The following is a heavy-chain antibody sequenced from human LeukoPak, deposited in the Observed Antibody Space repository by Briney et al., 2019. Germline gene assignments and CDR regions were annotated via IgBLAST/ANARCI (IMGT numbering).Heavy chain of an antibody. Sequence: SQTLCLTCAVSGYSISSGYYWGCIRNPPGKGLERMGRTYQGGGTTYKPSLKSRVTISMDASKNQFSLQLRSVTAADTAVYYCARQTSDAPPIFLPRYNWFDPWGQGTPVTASS. CDR2: TYQGGGT. CDR1: GYSISSGYY. V-gene: IGHV4-38-2*01. CDR3: ARQTSDAPPIFLPRYNWFDP. J-gene: IGHJ5*02. D-gene: IGHD3-3*01.